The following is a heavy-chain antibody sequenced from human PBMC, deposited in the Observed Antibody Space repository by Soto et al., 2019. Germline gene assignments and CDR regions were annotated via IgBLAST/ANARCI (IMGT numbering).Heavy chain of an antibody. V-gene: IGHV3-23*01. D-gene: IGHD6-13*01. J-gene: IGHJ4*02. CDR2: ISGSGGGT. CDR1: GFTFNIYA. Sequence: GGSLRLSCAASGFTFNIYAMSWVRQAPGKGLEWVSAISGSGGGTYYADSVKGRFTISRDNSKNTLNLQMNSLRAEDTAVYYCARRSSSWYFDDXGQGTLVTVSS. CDR3: ARRSSSWYFDD.